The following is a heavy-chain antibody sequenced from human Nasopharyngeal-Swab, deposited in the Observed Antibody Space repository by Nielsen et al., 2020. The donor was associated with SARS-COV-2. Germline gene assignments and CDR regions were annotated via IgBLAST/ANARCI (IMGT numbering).Heavy chain of an antibody. CDR1: GYTFTGYY. J-gene: IGHJ4*02. D-gene: IGHD6-19*01. V-gene: IGHV1-2*06. CDR2: INPNSGGT. Sequence: ASVKVSCKASGYTFTGYYMHWVRQAPGQGLEWMGRINPNSGGTNYAQKLQGRVTMTTDTSTSTAYMELRSLRSDDTAVYYCARARAVASKVGYWGQGTLVTVSS. CDR3: ARARAVASKVGY.